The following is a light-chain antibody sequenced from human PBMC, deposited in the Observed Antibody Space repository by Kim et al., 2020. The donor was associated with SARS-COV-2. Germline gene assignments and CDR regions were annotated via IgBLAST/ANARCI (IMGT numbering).Light chain of an antibody. J-gene: IGLJ2*01. CDR3: NSRDSNDKVV. CDR2: GKN. CDR1: RLTSYY. V-gene: IGLV3-19*01. Sequence: VASGQTVRITCQGDRLTSYYATWYQQKADEAPILVIYGKNNRHSGIPDRFSGSSQGNTATLAIAGTQAGDEADCYSNSRDSNDKVVFGGGTKLTVL.